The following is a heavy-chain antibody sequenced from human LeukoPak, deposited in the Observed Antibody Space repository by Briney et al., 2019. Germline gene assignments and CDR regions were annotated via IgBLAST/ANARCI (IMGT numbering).Heavy chain of an antibody. CDR2: INHSGST. D-gene: IGHD3-3*01. V-gene: IGHV4-34*01. CDR1: GGSFSGYY. Sequence: SETLSLTCAVYGGSFSGYYWSWIRQPPGKGLEWIGEINHSGSTNYNPSLKSRVTISVDTSKNQFSLKLSSVTAADTAVYYCARAPYYDFWSGYYNGVGWFDPWGQGTLVTVSS. J-gene: IGHJ5*02. CDR3: ARAPYYDFWSGYYNGVGWFDP.